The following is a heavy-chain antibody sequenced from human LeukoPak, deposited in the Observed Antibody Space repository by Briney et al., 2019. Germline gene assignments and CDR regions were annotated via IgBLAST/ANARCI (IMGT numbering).Heavy chain of an antibody. CDR1: GLTFSNYW. CDR3: TTDGLGAFCWDI. J-gene: IGHJ3*02. D-gene: IGHD3-16*01. CDR2: IKSKTDGGTT. V-gene: IGHV3-15*01. Sequence: PGGSLRLSCAASGLTFSNYWMDWVRQAPGKGLEWVGRIKSKTDGGTTDYAAPVKGRFTISRDDSKHTLYLQMNSLKTEDTAVYYCTTDGLGAFCWDIWGQGTMVTVSS.